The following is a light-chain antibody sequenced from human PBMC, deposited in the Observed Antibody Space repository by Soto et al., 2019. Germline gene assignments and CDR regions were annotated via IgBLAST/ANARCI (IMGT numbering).Light chain of an antibody. CDR2: DAS. V-gene: IGKV1-5*01. CDR1: QNIRCG. J-gene: IGKJ1*01. CDR3: QQYNSYSWT. Sequence: DIRMTQSPSTLSTSVGDRVTITCRACQNIRCGLAWYQQKPGKAPKLLIYDASTLESGVPSRFSGSGSGTEFSLTISSLQPDDFATYYCQQYNSYSWTFGQGTTVAIK.